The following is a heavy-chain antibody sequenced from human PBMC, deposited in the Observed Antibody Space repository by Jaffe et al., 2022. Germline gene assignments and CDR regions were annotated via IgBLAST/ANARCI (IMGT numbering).Heavy chain of an antibody. CDR1: GFTFGDYA. V-gene: IGHV3-49*04. D-gene: IGHD2-15*01. CDR3: TRPDCRGYSCYSAIAHY. CDR2: IRSTVSGGTT. Sequence: EVQLVESGGGLVQSGRSLRLSCATSGFTFGDYALSWVRQAPGKGLEWVSFIRSTVSGGTTEYSASVKGRFTISRDDSKSIAYLQMNSLKTEDTAVYYCTRPDCRGYSCYSAIAHYWGQGTLVTVSS. J-gene: IGHJ4*02.